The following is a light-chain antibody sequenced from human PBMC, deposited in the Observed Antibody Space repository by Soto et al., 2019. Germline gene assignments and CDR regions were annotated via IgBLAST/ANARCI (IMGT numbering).Light chain of an antibody. CDR2: EVN. CDR3: TSYAGYNNPVV. CDR1: SSDVGFYNY. J-gene: IGLJ3*02. V-gene: IGLV2-8*01. Sequence: QSVLTQPPSASGSPGQSVTISCTGTSSDVGFYNYVSWYQPHPDKAPQLMIYEVNKRPSGVPDRFSGSKSGNTASLTVSGLQTDDEADYYCTSYAGYNNPVVFGGGTKLTVL.